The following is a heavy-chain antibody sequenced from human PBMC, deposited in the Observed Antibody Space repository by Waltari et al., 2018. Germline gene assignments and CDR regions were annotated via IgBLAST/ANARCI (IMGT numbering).Heavy chain of an antibody. CDR1: GGSFSGYY. J-gene: IGHJ3*02. D-gene: IGHD3-10*01. CDR3: ARGRGFDI. V-gene: IGHV4-34*01. Sequence: QVQLQQWGAGLLKPSETLSLTCAVYGGSFSGYYWSWIRQPPGKGLEWIGEINHSGSTNSNPSLKSRVTISVDTSKNQFSLKLSSVTAADTAVYYCARGRGFDIWGQGTMVIVSS. CDR2: INHSGST.